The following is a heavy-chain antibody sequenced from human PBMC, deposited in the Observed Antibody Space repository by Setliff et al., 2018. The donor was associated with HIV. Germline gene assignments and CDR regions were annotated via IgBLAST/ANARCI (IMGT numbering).Heavy chain of an antibody. V-gene: IGHV4-39*01. CDR3: ARTLIVVVWVGAFDI. Sequence: SETLSLTCTVSGGSISSSSYYWGWIRQPPGKGLEWIGSIYYSGSTYYNPSLKSRVTISVDTSKNQFSLKLSSVTAADTAVYYCARTLIVVVWVGAFDIWGQVTMVTVSS. CDR2: IYYSGST. J-gene: IGHJ3*02. CDR1: GGSISSSSYY. D-gene: IGHD2-21*01.